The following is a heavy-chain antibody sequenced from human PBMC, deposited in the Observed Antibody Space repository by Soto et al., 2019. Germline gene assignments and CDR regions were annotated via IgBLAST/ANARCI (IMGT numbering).Heavy chain of an antibody. V-gene: IGHV3-48*02. J-gene: IGHJ4*02. CDR2: ISSSSSTI. Sequence: GGSLRLSSAASGFTFSSYSRHWVRQAPGKGLEWVSYISSSSSTIYYADSVKGRFTISRDNAKNSLYLQMTSLRDEDTAVYYCARDFYGSGSSTQVDYWGQGTLVPVSS. CDR1: GFTFSSYS. CDR3: ARDFYGSGSSTQVDY. D-gene: IGHD3-10*01.